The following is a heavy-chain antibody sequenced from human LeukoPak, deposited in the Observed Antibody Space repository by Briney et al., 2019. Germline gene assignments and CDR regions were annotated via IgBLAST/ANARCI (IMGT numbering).Heavy chain of an antibody. D-gene: IGHD3-16*02. CDR2: ISSSSSYI. CDR3: ARGVLRLGELSRFYFDY. Sequence: PGGSLRLSCAASGFTFSSYSMNWVSQAPGKRLEWVSSISSSSSYIYYADSVKGRFTISRDNAKNSLYLQMNSPRAEDTAVYYCARGVLRLGELSRFYFDYWGQGTLVTVSS. J-gene: IGHJ4*02. V-gene: IGHV3-21*01. CDR1: GFTFSSYS.